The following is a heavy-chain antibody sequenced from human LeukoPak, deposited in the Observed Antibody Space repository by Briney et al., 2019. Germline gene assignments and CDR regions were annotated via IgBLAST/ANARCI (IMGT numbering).Heavy chain of an antibody. Sequence: GEPLKISCKGSGYTFTSYWIGWVRQLPGKGLEWMWIIYPGDSNPRYSPSFPGQAIISADKYISTVYLQWSSLKASDTAMYYCARLDTSGYYYYGMDVWGQGTTVTVSS. J-gene: IGHJ6*02. CDR2: IYPGDSNP. CDR1: GYTFTSYW. V-gene: IGHV5-51*01. CDR3: ARLDTSGYYYYGMDV. D-gene: IGHD3-22*01.